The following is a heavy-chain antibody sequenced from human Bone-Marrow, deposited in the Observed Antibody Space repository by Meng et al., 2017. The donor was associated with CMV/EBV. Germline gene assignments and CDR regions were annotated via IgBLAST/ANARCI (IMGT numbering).Heavy chain of an antibody. CDR1: GGSIGSDY. Sequence: SETLSLTCTVSGGSIGSDYWSWIRQPPGKGLEWIGYIYYSGSTNYNPSLKSRVTISVDTSKNQFSLKLSSVTAADTAVYYCARDLRVTGGFDIWGQGTRVTVSS. CDR2: IYYSGST. V-gene: IGHV4-59*12. D-gene: IGHD2-21*02. J-gene: IGHJ3*02. CDR3: ARDLRVTGGFDI.